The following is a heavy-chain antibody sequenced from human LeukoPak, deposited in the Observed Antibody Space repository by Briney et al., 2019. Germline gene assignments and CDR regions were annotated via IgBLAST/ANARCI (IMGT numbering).Heavy chain of an antibody. CDR2: ISGSGGST. CDR3: AKNRGIAVQNDAFDI. J-gene: IGHJ3*02. CDR1: GFTFSSYA. Sequence: GGSLRLSCAASGFTFSSYAMSWVRQASGKGLERVSAISGSGGSTYYADSVKGRFTISRDNSKNTLYLQMNSLRAEDAAVYYCAKNRGIAVQNDAFDIWGQGTMVTVSS. V-gene: IGHV3-23*01. D-gene: IGHD6-19*01.